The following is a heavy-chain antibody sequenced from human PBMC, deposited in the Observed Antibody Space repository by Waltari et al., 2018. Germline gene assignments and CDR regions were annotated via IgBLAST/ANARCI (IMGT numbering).Heavy chain of an antibody. CDR3: ARGLWFRY. J-gene: IGHJ4*02. Sequence: QVQLQQWGAGLLKPSETLSLTCAVYGGSFSGYYWSWIRQPPGKGMEWIGEINHSGSPNYNPSLKSRVTISVDTSKNQFSLKLSSVTAADTAVYYCARGLWFRYWGQGTLVTVSS. CDR2: INHSGSP. V-gene: IGHV4-34*01. D-gene: IGHD3-10*01. CDR1: GGSFSGYY.